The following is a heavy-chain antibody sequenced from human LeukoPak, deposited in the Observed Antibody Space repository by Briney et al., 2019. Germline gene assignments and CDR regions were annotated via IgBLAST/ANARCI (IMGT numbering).Heavy chain of an antibody. CDR3: ARDSSSGPDGY. D-gene: IGHD3-10*01. Sequence: TGGSLRLSCAASGFTFSSYGMHWVRQAPGKGLEWVAVIWYDGSNKYYADSAKGRFTISRDNSKNTLYLQMNSLRAEDTAVYYCARDSSSGPDGYWGQGTLVTVSS. V-gene: IGHV3-33*01. CDR1: GFTFSSYG. CDR2: IWYDGSNK. J-gene: IGHJ4*02.